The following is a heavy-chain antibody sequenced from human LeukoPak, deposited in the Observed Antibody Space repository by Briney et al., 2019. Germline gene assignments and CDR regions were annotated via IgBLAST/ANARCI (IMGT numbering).Heavy chain of an antibody. D-gene: IGHD3-22*01. J-gene: IGHJ4*02. V-gene: IGHV5-51*01. CDR1: GYTFSNYW. CDR3: ARRAYYYDTSGPCDY. Sequence: GESLKISCKGSGYTFSNYWMGWVRQMPGKGLEWMGIIYPGDSDARYSPSFQGQVTISADKSISTAYLQWSSLKASDTAMYYCARRAYYYDTSGPCDYWGQGTLATVSS. CDR2: IYPGDSDA.